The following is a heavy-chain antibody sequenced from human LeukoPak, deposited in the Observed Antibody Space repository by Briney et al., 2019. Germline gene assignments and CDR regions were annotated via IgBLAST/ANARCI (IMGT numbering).Heavy chain of an antibody. V-gene: IGHV3-30*03. Sequence: GGSLRLSCAASGFTFSSYGMHWVRQAPGKGLEWVAVISYDGSNKYYADSVKGRFTISRDNAKNSLYLQMNSLRAEDTAVYYCASHLESFFNSSGWAVGYWGQGTLVTVSS. CDR2: ISYDGSNK. D-gene: IGHD6-19*01. J-gene: IGHJ4*02. CDR1: GFTFSSYG. CDR3: ASHLESFFNSSGWAVGY.